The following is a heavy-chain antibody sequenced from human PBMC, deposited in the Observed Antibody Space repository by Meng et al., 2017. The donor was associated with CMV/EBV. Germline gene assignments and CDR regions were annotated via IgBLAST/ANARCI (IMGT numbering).Heavy chain of an antibody. J-gene: IGHJ4*02. CDR3: AREEITMVRGVLNYFDY. D-gene: IGHD3-10*01. CDR1: GGSISSYY. CDR2: IYTSGST. Sequence: SGGSISSYYWSWIRQPAGKGLEWIGRIYTSGSTNCNPSLKSRVTMSVDTSKNQFSLKLSSVTAADTAVYYCAREEITMVRGVLNYFDYWGQGTLVTVSS. V-gene: IGHV4-4*07.